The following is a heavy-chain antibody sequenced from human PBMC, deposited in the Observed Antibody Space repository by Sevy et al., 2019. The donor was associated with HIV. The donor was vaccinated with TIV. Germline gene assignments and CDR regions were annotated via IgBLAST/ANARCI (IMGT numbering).Heavy chain of an antibody. D-gene: IGHD3-3*01. CDR1: GFTFSSYG. CDR3: AKDGIDRFSDLSTVHSGMDV. J-gene: IGHJ6*02. V-gene: IGHV3-30*18. CDR2: ISYDGSNK. Sequence: GGSLRLSCAASGFTFSSYGMHWVRQAPGKGLEWVAVISYDGSNKYYADSVKGRFTISRDNSKNTLYLQMNSLRAEDMAEYYCAKDGIDRFSDLSTVHSGMDVWGQGTTVTVSS.